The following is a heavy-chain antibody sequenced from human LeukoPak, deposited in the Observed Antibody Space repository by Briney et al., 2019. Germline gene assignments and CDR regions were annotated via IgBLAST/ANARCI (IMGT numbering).Heavy chain of an antibody. D-gene: IGHD5-12*01. CDR1: GYTFTSYG. V-gene: IGHV1-18*01. CDR3: ARGGVDNYYYYYMDV. CDR2: ISAYNGNT. Sequence: ASVTVSCKASGYTFTSYGISWVRQAPGQGLEWMGWISAYNGNTNYAQKLQGRVTMTTDTSTSTAYMELRSLRSDDTAVYYCARGGVDNYYYYYMDVWGKGTTVTVSS. J-gene: IGHJ6*03.